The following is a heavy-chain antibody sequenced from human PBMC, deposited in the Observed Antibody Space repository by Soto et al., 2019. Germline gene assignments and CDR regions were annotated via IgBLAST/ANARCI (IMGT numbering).Heavy chain of an antibody. V-gene: IGHV3-21*01. J-gene: IGHJ4*02. CDR1: GFTFSDYS. D-gene: IGHD2-15*01. CDR3: AREGSSHSGFDN. CDR2: ISSGGDYI. Sequence: DVQVVESGGGLVKPGGSLRLSCTASGFTFSDYSMNWVRQAPGKGLEWVSSISSGGDYIYYADSVEGRFTSSRDNAKNSLYLQMNSLRAEDTAVYFCAREGSSHSGFDNWGQGTLVTVSS.